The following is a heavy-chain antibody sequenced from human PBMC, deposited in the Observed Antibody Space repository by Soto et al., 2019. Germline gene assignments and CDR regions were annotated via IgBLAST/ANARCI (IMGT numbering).Heavy chain of an antibody. CDR3: ARGQEGVVATH. V-gene: IGHV4-34*01. Sequence: QVQLQQWGAGLLKPSETLSLNCAVTGGSLSGYYWSRIRQPPGKGLEWIGEVKDGGHTNYSPSLRGRVTISSATSNNQFSLRLNSVTAADTGVYYCARGQEGVVATHWDQGSLVTVSS. D-gene: IGHD5-12*01. CDR2: VKDGGHT. J-gene: IGHJ4*02. CDR1: GGSLSGYY.